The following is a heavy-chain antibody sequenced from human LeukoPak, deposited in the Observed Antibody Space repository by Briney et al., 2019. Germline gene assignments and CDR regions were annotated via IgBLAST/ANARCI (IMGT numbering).Heavy chain of an antibody. CDR3: ASLRWFDP. D-gene: IGHD3-16*01. J-gene: IGHJ5*02. Sequence: SETLSLTCAVYGGSFSGYYWSWIRQPPGKGLEWIGEINHSGNTNYNPSLKSRVTISVDTSKNQFSLKLSSVTAADTAVYYCASLRWFDPWGQGTLVTVSS. CDR1: GGSFSGYY. CDR2: INHSGNT. V-gene: IGHV4-34*01.